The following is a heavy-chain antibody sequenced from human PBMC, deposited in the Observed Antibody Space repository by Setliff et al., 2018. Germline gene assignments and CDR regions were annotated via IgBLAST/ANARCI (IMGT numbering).Heavy chain of an antibody. J-gene: IGHJ3*01. CDR1: GDSISSGDYF. V-gene: IGHV4-30-4*08. Sequence: PSETLSLTCTVSGDSISSGDYFWSWIRQPPGKGLEWIAYIYHSGSAYYNPSLKSRFTMSVDTSKNQFSLHLTSVTAADTAVYYCAREVGTSTSSDAFDVWGQGMMVTVSS. D-gene: IGHD1-26*01. CDR2: IYHSGSA. CDR3: AREVGTSTSSDAFDV.